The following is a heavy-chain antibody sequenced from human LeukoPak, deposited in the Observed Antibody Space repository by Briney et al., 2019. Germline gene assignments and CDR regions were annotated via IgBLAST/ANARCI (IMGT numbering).Heavy chain of an antibody. CDR3: AREDGTAMDNAFDI. V-gene: IGHV4-38-2*02. CDR2: IYHSGST. D-gene: IGHD5-18*01. J-gene: IGHJ3*02. CDR1: GYSISSGYY. Sequence: SETLSLTCTVSGYSISSGYYWGWIRQPPGKGLEWIGSIYHSGSTYYNPSLKSRVTISVDTSKNQFSLKLRSVTAADTAVYYCAREDGTAMDNAFDIWSQGTMVTVSS.